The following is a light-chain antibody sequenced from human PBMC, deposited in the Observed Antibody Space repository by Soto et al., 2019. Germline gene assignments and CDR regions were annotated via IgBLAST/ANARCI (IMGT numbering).Light chain of an antibody. J-gene: IGKJ4*01. CDR2: DAS. CDR3: QQYNNWPLT. Sequence: IQMTQSPSSLSASVGDRVTITCRAGQYIGRYLNWYQQKPGKAPKLLIYDASSLESGVPSRFSGSGSGTDFTLTISSLQSEDFAVYYCQQYNNWPLTFGGGTKVDIK. CDR1: QYIGRY. V-gene: IGKV1D-13*01.